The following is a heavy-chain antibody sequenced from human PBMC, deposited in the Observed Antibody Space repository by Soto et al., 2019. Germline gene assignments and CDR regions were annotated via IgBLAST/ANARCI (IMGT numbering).Heavy chain of an antibody. CDR1: GYTFTSYG. CDR2: ISAYNGNT. J-gene: IGHJ6*02. D-gene: IGHD2-21*02. V-gene: IGHV1-18*01. Sequence: QVQLVQSGAEVKKPGASVKVSCKASGYTFTSYGISWVRQAPGQGLEWMGWISAYNGNTNYAQKLQGRVTMTTDTSTSTAYMELRSLRSDDTAVYYCARDSYCGGDCYPPRYYYYGMDVWGQGTTVTVSS. CDR3: ARDSYCGGDCYPPRYYYYGMDV.